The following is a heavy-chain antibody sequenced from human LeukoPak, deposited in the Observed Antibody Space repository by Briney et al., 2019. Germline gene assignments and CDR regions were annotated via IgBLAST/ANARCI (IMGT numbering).Heavy chain of an antibody. CDR2: IYYSGST. CDR3: AREGGNGYFDY. V-gene: IGHV4-59*01. CDR1: GGSFSGYY. J-gene: IGHJ4*02. Sequence: SETLSLTCAVYGGSFSGYYWSWIRQPPGKGLEWIGYIYYSGSTNYNPSLKSRVTISVDTSKNQFSLKLSSVTAADTAVYYCAREGGNGYFDYWGQGTLVTVSS. D-gene: IGHD4-23*01.